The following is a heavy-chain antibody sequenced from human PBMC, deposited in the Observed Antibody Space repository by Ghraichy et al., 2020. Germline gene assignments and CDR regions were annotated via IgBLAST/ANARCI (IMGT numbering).Heavy chain of an antibody. CDR1: GFAFSSYA. J-gene: IGHJ4*02. CDR3: AKDRIYYVPLFDY. CDR2: ISGSGGTT. Sequence: GGSLRLSCAASGFAFSSYAMSWVRQAPGKGLEWVSAISGSGGTTYYADSVKGRFTISRDNSKNTLYLQMNSLSAEDTAVYYCAKDRIYYVPLFDYWDQGTLVTVSS. V-gene: IGHV3-23*01. D-gene: IGHD3-16*01.